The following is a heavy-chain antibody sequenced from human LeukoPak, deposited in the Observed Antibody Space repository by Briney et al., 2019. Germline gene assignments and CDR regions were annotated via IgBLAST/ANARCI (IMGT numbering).Heavy chain of an antibody. V-gene: IGHV7-4-1*02. CDR1: GYTFTSYA. D-gene: IGHD5/OR15-5a*01. CDR3: ARDADRASSTSFPDY. Sequence: PGGSLRLSCAASGYTFTSYAMNWVRQAPGQGLEWMGWINTNTGNPTYAQGFTGRFVFSLGTSVSTAYLQISSLKAEDTAVYYCARDADRASSTSFPDYWGQGTLVTVSS. CDR2: INTNTGNP. J-gene: IGHJ4*02.